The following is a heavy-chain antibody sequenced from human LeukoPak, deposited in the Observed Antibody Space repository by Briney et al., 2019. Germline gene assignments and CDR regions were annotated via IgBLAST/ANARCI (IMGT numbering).Heavy chain of an antibody. CDR1: GFTFSTYW. CDR2: ISYDGSNK. D-gene: IGHD3-22*01. Sequence: RSGGSLRLSCAASGFTFSTYWMHWVRQAPGKGLEWMAVISYDGSNKFYADSVKGRFAISRDNSKNTLYLQMNSLRGYDSAVYYCARPLSNGYFHDSGGYYPYAMDVWGQGTTVTVSS. V-gene: IGHV3-30*09. J-gene: IGHJ6*02. CDR3: ARPLSNGYFHDSGGYYPYAMDV.